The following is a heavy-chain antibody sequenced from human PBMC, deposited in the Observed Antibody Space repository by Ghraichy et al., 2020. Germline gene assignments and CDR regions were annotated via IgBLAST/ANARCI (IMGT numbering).Heavy chain of an antibody. D-gene: IGHD3-22*01. CDR2: ISGSGGST. CDR1: GFTFSSYA. Sequence: ETLSLTCAASGFTFSSYAMSWVRQAPGKGLEWVSAISGSGGSTYYADSVKGRFTISRDNSKNTLYLQMNSLRAEDTAVYYCAKEVGDYDSSGYYVWFDPWGQGTLVTVSS. V-gene: IGHV3-23*01. J-gene: IGHJ5*02. CDR3: AKEVGDYDSSGYYVWFDP.